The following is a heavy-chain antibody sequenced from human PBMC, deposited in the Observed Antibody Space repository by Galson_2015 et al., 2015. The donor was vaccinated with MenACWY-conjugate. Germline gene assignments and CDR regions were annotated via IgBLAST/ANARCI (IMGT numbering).Heavy chain of an antibody. D-gene: IGHD2-15*01. CDR1: GFTFSTYA. V-gene: IGHV3-23*01. Sequence: SLRLSCAVSGFTFSTYAMSWVRQAPGKGLEWVSSISDRVGTTYYADSVKGRFTISRDNSKNTLYLQMNSLRAEDTAVYYCAKKDIVVVGAATGFRAFDIWGQGTMVTVSS. J-gene: IGHJ3*02. CDR3: AKKDIVVVGAATGFRAFDI. CDR2: ISDRVGTT.